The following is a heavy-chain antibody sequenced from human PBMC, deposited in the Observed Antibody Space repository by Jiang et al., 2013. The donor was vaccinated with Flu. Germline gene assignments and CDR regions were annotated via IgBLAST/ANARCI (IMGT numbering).Heavy chain of an antibody. J-gene: IGHJ6*02. D-gene: IGHD4-11*01. CDR1: GGSISSGDYY. CDR2: IYYSGST. V-gene: IGHV4-30-4*01. Sequence: PGLVKPSQTLSLTCTVSGGSISSGDYYWSWIRQPPGKGLEWIGYIYYSGSTYYNPSLKSRVTISVDTSKNQFSLKLSSVTAADTAVYYCARDQVGVTTGYYYYGMDVWGQGTTVTVSS. CDR3: ARDQVGVTTGYYYYGMDV.